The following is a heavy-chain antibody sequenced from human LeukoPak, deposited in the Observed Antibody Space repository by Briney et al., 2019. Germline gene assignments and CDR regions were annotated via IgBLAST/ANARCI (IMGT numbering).Heavy chain of an antibody. D-gene: IGHD4-17*01. Sequence: PGGSLRLSCAASGFIFRNHWMSWVRQVPGRGLEWVAHIKQGGNEKHYVDSVEGRFTFSRDDSKNSLYLQMNSLRVDDSAVYYCARGPNYGDRVDYFDYWGQGTLVTVSS. V-gene: IGHV3-7*01. J-gene: IGHJ4*02. CDR1: GFIFRNHW. CDR2: IKQGGNEK. CDR3: ARGPNYGDRVDYFDY.